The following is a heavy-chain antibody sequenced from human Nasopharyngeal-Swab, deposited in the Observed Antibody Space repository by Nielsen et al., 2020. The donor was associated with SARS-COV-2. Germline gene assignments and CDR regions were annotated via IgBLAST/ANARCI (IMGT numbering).Heavy chain of an antibody. V-gene: IGHV3-30*18. CDR1: GFNFSSYG. J-gene: IGHJ6*02. CDR3: AKFIAVAWYYYCGMDV. Sequence: SRAACGFNFSSYGIHWASPPPDKGLEWVAVISYDGSNKYYADSVKGRFTISRDNSKNTLYLQMNSLRAEDTAVYYCAKFIAVAWYYYCGMDVWGQGTTVTVSS. D-gene: IGHD6-19*01. CDR2: ISYDGSNK.